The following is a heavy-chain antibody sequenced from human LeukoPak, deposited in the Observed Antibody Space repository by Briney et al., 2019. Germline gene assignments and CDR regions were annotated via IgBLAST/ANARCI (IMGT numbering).Heavy chain of an antibody. CDR2: ISYDGSNK. CDR3: ARDWGITMIVVVITAPGDY. V-gene: IGHV3-30-3*01. D-gene: IGHD3-22*01. Sequence: GGSLRLSCAASGFTFSSYAMHWVRQAPGKGLEWVAVISYDGSNKYYADSVKGRFTTSRDNSKDTLYLQMNSLRAEDTAVYYCARDWGITMIVVVITAPGDYWGQGTLVTVSS. J-gene: IGHJ4*02. CDR1: GFTFSSYA.